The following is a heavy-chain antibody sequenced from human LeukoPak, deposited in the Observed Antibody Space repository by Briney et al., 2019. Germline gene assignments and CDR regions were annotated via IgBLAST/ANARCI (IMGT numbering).Heavy chain of an antibody. Sequence: ASVKVSFKASGYTFTSYYMHWVRQAPGQGREWMGLINPSGGSTSYAQKFQGRVTITRDTSTSTVYMELSSLRSEDTAVYYCATGAGIAAAGPKADYWGQGTLVTVSS. CDR3: ATGAGIAAAGPKADY. V-gene: IGHV1-46*01. D-gene: IGHD6-13*01. J-gene: IGHJ4*02. CDR1: GYTFTSYY. CDR2: INPSGGST.